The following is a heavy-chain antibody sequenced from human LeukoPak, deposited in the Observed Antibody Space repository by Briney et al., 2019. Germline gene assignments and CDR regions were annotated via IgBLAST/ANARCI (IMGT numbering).Heavy chain of an antibody. CDR1: GFTFNSYN. Sequence: GGSLRLSCAASGFTFNSYNMNWVRQAPGKGLEWVSSISYSSANIYYADSVKGLFTISRDNAKNSVFLEMNSLRTEDTAVYYCARVIAARHFDYWGQGTLVTVSS. V-gene: IGHV3-21*01. J-gene: IGHJ4*02. CDR2: ISYSSANI. CDR3: ARVIAARHFDY. D-gene: IGHD6-6*01.